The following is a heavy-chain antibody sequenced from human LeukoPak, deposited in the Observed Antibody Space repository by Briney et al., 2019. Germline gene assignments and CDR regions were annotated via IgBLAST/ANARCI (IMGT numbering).Heavy chain of an antibody. Sequence: ASVKVSCKASGYTFTSYGISWVRQAPGQGLEWMGWISAYNGNTNYAQKFQGRVTITADESTSTAYMELSSLRSEDTAVYYCASYDFWSGYRVQYYYYGMDVWGQGTTVTVSS. CDR3: ASYDFWSGYRVQYYYYGMDV. CDR1: GYTFTSYG. D-gene: IGHD3-3*01. V-gene: IGHV1-18*04. J-gene: IGHJ6*02. CDR2: ISAYNGNT.